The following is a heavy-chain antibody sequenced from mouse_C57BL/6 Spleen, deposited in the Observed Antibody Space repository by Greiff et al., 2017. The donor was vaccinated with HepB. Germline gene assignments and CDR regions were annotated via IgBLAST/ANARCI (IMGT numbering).Heavy chain of an antibody. CDR3: VRHQSNGDAMDY. Sequence: EVQRVESGGGLVQPKGSLKLSCAASGFSFNTYAMNWVRQAPGKGLEWVARIRSKSNNYATYYADSVKDRFTISRDDSESMLYLQMNNLKTEDTAMYDCVRHQSNGDAMDYWGQGTSVTVSS. CDR1: GFSFNTYA. D-gene: IGHD2-5*01. CDR2: IRSKSNNYAT. V-gene: IGHV10-1*01. J-gene: IGHJ4*01.